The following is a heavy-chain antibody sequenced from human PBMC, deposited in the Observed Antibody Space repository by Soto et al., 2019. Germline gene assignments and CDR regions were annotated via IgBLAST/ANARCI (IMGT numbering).Heavy chain of an antibody. CDR3: ARGWDQQLAMRYYYYYGMDV. D-gene: IGHD6-13*01. CDR2: INHSGST. CDR1: GGSFSGYY. Sequence: QVQLQQWGAGLLKPSETLSLTCAVYGGSFSGYYWSWIRQPPGKGLEWIGEINHSGSTNYNPSLKSRVTISVDTSKYQFSLKLSSVTAADTAVYYCARGWDQQLAMRYYYYYGMDVWGQGTTVTVSS. J-gene: IGHJ6*02. V-gene: IGHV4-34*01.